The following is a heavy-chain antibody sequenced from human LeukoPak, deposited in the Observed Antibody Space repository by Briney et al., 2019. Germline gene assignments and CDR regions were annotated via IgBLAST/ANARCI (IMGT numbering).Heavy chain of an antibody. J-gene: IGHJ4*02. V-gene: IGHV3-30*02. CDR1: GFTFSSYG. D-gene: IGHD6-19*01. CDR3: AKDESLYSSGWCHDY. Sequence: VGSLRLSCAASGFTFSSYGMHWVRQAPGKGLEWVAFIRYDGSNKYYADSVNGRFTISRDNSKNTLYLQMNSLRAEDTAVYYCAKDESLYSSGWCHDYWGQGTLATVSS. CDR2: IRYDGSNK.